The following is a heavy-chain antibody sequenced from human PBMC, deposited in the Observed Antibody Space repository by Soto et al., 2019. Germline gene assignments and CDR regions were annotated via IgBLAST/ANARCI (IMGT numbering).Heavy chain of an antibody. Sequence: ASVKVSCKASGYTFTSYAMHWVRQAPGQRLEWMGWINAGNGNTKYSQKFQGRVTITRDTSASTAYMELSSLRSEDTAVYYCARELPYCTNGVCYTYYYYYMDVWGKGTTVTVSS. V-gene: IGHV1-3*01. CDR3: ARELPYCTNGVCYTYYYYYMDV. CDR1: GYTFTSYA. D-gene: IGHD2-8*01. CDR2: INAGNGNT. J-gene: IGHJ6*03.